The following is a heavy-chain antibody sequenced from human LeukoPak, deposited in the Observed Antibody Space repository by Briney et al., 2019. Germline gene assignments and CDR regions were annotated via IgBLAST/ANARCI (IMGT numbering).Heavy chain of an antibody. Sequence: GSLRLSCAASGFTFSSYAMSWVRQAPGKGLEWVSSISSSSYIYYADSVKDRFTISRDNAKNSLYLQMNSLRVEDTAVYYCARAYSERYGLGYYYMDLWGKGTTVTVSS. CDR1: GFTFSSYA. J-gene: IGHJ6*03. CDR2: ISSSSYI. D-gene: IGHD1-26*01. V-gene: IGHV3-21*01. CDR3: ARAYSERYGLGYYYMDL.